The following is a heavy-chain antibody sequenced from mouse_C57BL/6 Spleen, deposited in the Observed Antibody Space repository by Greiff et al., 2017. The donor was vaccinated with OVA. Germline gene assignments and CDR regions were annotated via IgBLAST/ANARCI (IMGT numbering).Heavy chain of an antibody. Sequence: VQLKESGPELVKPGASVKISCKASGYSFTDYNMNWVKQSNGKSLEWIGVINPNYGTTSYNQKFKGKATLTVDQSSSTAYMQLNSLTSEDSAVEYCARVIYYDLEGFAYWGQGTLVTVSA. CDR3: ARVIYYDLEGFAY. D-gene: IGHD2-4*01. J-gene: IGHJ3*01. V-gene: IGHV1-39*01. CDR1: GYSFTDYN. CDR2: INPNYGTT.